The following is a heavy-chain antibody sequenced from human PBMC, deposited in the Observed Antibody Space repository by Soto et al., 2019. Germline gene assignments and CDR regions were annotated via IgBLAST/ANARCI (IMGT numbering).Heavy chain of an antibody. J-gene: IGHJ6*02. CDR1: GFTFSSYC. Sequence: GGSLRLSCAASGFTFSSYCMHWIRQAPGKGLEWVTVISYDGSNKYYADSVKGRFTISRDNSKNTLYLQSNSLRAEDTAVYYCAKDGKNYYGMDVWGQGTTVTVSS. CDR3: AKDGKNYYGMDV. V-gene: IGHV3-30*18. CDR2: ISYDGSNK.